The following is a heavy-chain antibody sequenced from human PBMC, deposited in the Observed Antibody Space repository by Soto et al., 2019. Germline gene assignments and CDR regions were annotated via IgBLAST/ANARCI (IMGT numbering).Heavy chain of an antibody. CDR3: ARDLQRQQLVLKLWFDP. D-gene: IGHD6-13*01. J-gene: IGHJ5*02. Sequence: ASVKVSCKASGYIFLNYAIHWVRQAPGQRPEWMGWISAYNGNTNYAQKLQGRVTMTTDTSTSTAYMELRSLRSDDTAVYYCARDLQRQQLVLKLWFDPWGQGTLVTSPQ. V-gene: IGHV1-18*04. CDR1: GYIFLNYA. CDR2: ISAYNGNT.